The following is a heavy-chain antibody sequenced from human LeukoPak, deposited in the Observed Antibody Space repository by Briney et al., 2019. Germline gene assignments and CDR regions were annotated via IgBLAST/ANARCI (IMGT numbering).Heavy chain of an antibody. V-gene: IGHV1-18*01. D-gene: IGHD6-19*01. CDR1: GYTFTSYG. J-gene: IGHJ5*02. Sequence: VASVKVSCKASGYTFTSYGISWVRQAPGQGLEWMGWISAYNGNTNYAQKLQGRVTMTTDTSTSTAYMELRSLGSDDTAVYYCAREHIAVAGGGFDPWGQGTLVTVSS. CDR3: AREHIAVAGGGFDP. CDR2: ISAYNGNT.